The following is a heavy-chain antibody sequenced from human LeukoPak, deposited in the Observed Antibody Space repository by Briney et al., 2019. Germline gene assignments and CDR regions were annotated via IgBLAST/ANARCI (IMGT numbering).Heavy chain of an antibody. CDR3: AREDRSSWCRH. J-gene: IGHJ4*02. D-gene: IGHD6-13*01. Sequence: SQTLSLTCTVSGGSISSGGYYWSWIRQPPRKGLEWIGYIYHSGSTYYNPSLKSRVTISVDRSKNQFSLKLSSVTAADTAVYYCAREDRSSWCRHWGQGTLVTVSS. CDR1: GGSISSGGYY. V-gene: IGHV4-30-2*01. CDR2: IYHSGST.